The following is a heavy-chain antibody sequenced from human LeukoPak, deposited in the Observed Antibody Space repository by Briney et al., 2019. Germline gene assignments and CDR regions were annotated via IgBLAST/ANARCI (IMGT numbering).Heavy chain of an antibody. Sequence: SETLSLTCTVSGGSISSYYWSWIRQPPGKGLEWIGYIYYSGSTNYNPSLKSRVTISVDTSKNQFSLKLSSVTAAGTAVYYCARALTDWYFDLWGRGTLVTVSS. CDR2: IYYSGST. V-gene: IGHV4-59*01. J-gene: IGHJ2*01. CDR1: GGSISSYY. CDR3: ARALTDWYFDL.